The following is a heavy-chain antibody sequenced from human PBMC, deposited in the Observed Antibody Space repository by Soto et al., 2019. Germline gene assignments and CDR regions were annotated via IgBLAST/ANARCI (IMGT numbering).Heavy chain of an antibody. Sequence: SLRLSCAASGFTFSSYGMHWVRQAPGKGLEWVAVISYDGSNKYYADSVKGRFTISRDNSKNTLYLQMNSLRAEDTAVYYCANVLTSPYYYGSGSYYDYYYGMDVWGQGTTVTVSS. CDR1: GFTFSSYG. D-gene: IGHD3-10*01. J-gene: IGHJ6*02. V-gene: IGHV3-30*18. CDR3: ANVLTSPYYYGSGSYYDYYYGMDV. CDR2: ISYDGSNK.